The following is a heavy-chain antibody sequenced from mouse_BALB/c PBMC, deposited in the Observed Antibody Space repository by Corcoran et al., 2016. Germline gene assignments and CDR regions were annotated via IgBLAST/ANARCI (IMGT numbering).Heavy chain of an antibody. CDR2: IYWDDDK. V-gene: IGHV8-12*01. J-gene: IGHJ2*01. CDR3: ARSYDYDYLDY. CDR1: GFSLSTSGMG. Sequence: QVTLKESGPGILRHSETLSLNCSFYGFSLSTSGMGMRWIRQPSGKGLEWLAHIYWDDDKRYNPSLTSRLTISKDTSRNQVFLKITSVDTADTSTYYCARSYDYDYLDYGGQGTTLTVSS. D-gene: IGHD2-4*01.